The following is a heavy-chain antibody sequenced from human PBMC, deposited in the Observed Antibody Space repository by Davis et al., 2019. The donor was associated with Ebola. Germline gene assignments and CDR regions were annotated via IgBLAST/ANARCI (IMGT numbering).Heavy chain of an antibody. J-gene: IGHJ3*02. CDR2: IDPSDSYT. D-gene: IGHD2-15*01. CDR3: ARARRYCSGGSCYPRDAFDI. CDR1: GYSFTSYW. V-gene: IGHV5-10-1*01. Sequence: GEFLKISCKGSGYSFTSYWISWVRQMPGKGLEWMGRIDPSDSYTNYSPSFQGHVTISADKSISTAYLQWSSLKASDTAMYYCARARRYCSGGSCYPRDAFDIWGQGTMVTVSS.